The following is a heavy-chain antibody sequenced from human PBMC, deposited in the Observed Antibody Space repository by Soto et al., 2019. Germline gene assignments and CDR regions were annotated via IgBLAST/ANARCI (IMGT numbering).Heavy chain of an antibody. Sequence: GGSLRLSCVASGFTFSNDGMLWIRQAPGKGLEWVTTISFDGRNEHYADSVKGRFTVSRDNSKNTLYLQMDSLSDEDTSVYYCVRGASPYFDYWGQGTPVTVSS. CDR1: GFTFSNDG. J-gene: IGHJ4*02. V-gene: IGHV3-30*03. CDR2: ISFDGRNE. CDR3: VRGASPYFDY.